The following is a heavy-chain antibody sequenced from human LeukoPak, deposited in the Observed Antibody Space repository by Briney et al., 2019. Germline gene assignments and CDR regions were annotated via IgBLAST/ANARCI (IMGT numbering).Heavy chain of an antibody. CDR1: GGTFSSYA. V-gene: IGHV1-69*05. D-gene: IGHD3-3*01. CDR2: IIPIFGTA. Sequence: SVKVSCKASGGTFSSYAISWVRQAPGQGLEWMGGIIPIFGTANYAQKFQGRVTITTDESTSTAYMELSSLRSEDTAVYYCARVLRFLESEGDNWFDPWGQGTLVTVSS. J-gene: IGHJ5*02. CDR3: ARVLRFLESEGDNWFDP.